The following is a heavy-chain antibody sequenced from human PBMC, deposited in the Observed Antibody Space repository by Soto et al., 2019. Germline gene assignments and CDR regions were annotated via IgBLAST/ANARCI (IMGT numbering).Heavy chain of an antibody. D-gene: IGHD5-18*01. V-gene: IGHV6-1*01. CDR3: AREGYTSDFVGSLDC. Sequence: SQTLSLTCAISGDSVSTNSATWDWIRQSPSRGLEWLGRTYYRSKWDYDYAASVKGRININPDTSNNQVSLHLDSVTPDDTAVYYCAREGYTSDFVGSLDCWGQGTLVTVSS. CDR1: GDSVSTNSAT. J-gene: IGHJ4*02. CDR2: TYYRSKWDY.